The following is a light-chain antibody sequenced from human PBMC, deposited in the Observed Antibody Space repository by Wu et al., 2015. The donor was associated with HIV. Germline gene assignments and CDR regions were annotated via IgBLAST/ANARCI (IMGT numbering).Light chain of an antibody. CDR2: GAS. Sequence: EIVLTQSPGTLSLSPGERATLSCRASEDLASDYLAWYQQRPGQAPTLLIYGASYRATGIPDRFTASGSGTDFSLTIRRLEPEDFAVYYCQQYNSSPYNFGQGTKTGDQT. CDR1: EDLASDY. V-gene: IGKV3-20*01. CDR3: QQYNSSPYN. J-gene: IGKJ2*01.